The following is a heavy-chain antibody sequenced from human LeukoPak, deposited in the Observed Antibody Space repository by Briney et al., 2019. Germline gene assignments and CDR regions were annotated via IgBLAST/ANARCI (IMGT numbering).Heavy chain of an antibody. CDR2: IIPIFGTA. J-gene: IGHJ4*02. CDR3: ARDRSAYYYDSSGCDY. Sequence: ASVKVSCKASGGTFSSYAISWVRQAPGQGLEWMGGIIPIFGTANYAQKFQGRVTITADKSTSTAYMELSSLRSEDTAVYYCARDRSAYYYDSSGCDYWGQGTLVTVSS. V-gene: IGHV1-69*06. CDR1: GGTFSSYA. D-gene: IGHD3-22*01.